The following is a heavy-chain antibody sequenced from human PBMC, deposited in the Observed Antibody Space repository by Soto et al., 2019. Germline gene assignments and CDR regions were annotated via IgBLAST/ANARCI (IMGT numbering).Heavy chain of an antibody. CDR3: ARGQRYFDWLLWAFDY. Sequence: QVQLQQWGAGLLKPSETLSLTCAVYGGSFSGYYWSWIRQPPGKGLEWIWEINHSGSTNYNPSLKSRVTISVDTSKNQFSLKLSSVPAADTAVYYCARGQRYFDWLLWAFDYWGQGTLVTVSS. CDR1: GGSFSGYY. D-gene: IGHD3-9*01. J-gene: IGHJ4*02. CDR2: INHSGST. V-gene: IGHV4-34*01.